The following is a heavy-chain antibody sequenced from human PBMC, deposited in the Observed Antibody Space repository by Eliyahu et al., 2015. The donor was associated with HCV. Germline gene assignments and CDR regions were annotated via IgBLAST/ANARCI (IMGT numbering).Heavy chain of an antibody. Sequence: EVQLVQSGAEVKRPGESLXISXXGSGYXFISYWVXWVRQMPGKGXELMGVIYPTDSDTRYSPSFQGQVSMSVDKSISTAYLHWRSLEASDSAIYYCVRPNGGNTSDYWGQGTLVNVSS. CDR1: GYXFISYW. J-gene: IGHJ4*02. CDR2: IYPTDSDT. CDR3: VRPNGGNTSDY. D-gene: IGHD4-23*01. V-gene: IGHV5-51*01.